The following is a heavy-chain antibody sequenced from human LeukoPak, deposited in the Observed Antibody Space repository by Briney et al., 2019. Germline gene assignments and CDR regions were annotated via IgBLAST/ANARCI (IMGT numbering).Heavy chain of an antibody. CDR2: IYYSGST. CDR1: GGSISSYY. D-gene: IGHD3-16*02. Sequence: PSETLPLTCTVSGGSISSYYWSWIRQPPGKGLEWIGYIYYSGSTNYNPSLKSRVTISVDTSKNQFSLKLSSVTAADTAVYYCARSANYVWGSYRPYYFDYWGQGTLVTVSS. CDR3: ARSANYVWGSYRPYYFDY. V-gene: IGHV4-59*08. J-gene: IGHJ4*02.